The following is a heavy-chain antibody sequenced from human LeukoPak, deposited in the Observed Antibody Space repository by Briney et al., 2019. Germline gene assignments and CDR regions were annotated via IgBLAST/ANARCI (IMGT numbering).Heavy chain of an antibody. Sequence: GGSLRLSCAASGFTFSSYWMHWVRQAPGKGLLCVSRINSDGSSTIYADSVKGRFTISRDNAKNTLYLQMNSLRAEDTAVYYCARGVVGARFDAWGQRTLVTVAS. D-gene: IGHD1-26*01. V-gene: IGHV3-74*01. J-gene: IGHJ5*02. CDR1: GFTFSSYW. CDR3: ARGVVGARFDA. CDR2: INSDGSST.